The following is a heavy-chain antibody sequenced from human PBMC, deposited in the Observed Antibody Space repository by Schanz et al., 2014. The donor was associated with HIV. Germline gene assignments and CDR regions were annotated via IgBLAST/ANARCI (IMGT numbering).Heavy chain of an antibody. V-gene: IGHV3-9*01. Sequence: EVQLVESGGSMVQPGRSLRLSCAASGFRFDDYAMHWVRQAPGKGLEWVAHITGPGDTMYYADSVKGRFTISRDNAKNSLNLQLKSLRAEDTAVYYCARGITGNSYGFDYWGQGALVSVSS. D-gene: IGHD5-18*01. CDR1: GFRFDDYA. CDR2: ITGPGDTM. J-gene: IGHJ4*02. CDR3: ARGITGNSYGFDY.